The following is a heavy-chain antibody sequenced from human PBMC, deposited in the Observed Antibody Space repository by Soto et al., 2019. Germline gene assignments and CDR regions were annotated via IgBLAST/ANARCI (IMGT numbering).Heavy chain of an antibody. Sequence: ASVKVSCKASGYNFITYDIIWVRQAPGQGLEWMGWITVYNGNANYAQKFQGRVTMTTDTSTSTAYMELRSLRSDDTAVYYCARASDARRLSDPWGQGTLVTVSS. CDR3: ARASDARRLSDP. D-gene: IGHD2-15*01. J-gene: IGHJ5*02. CDR2: ITVYNGNA. CDR1: GYNFITYD. V-gene: IGHV1-18*01.